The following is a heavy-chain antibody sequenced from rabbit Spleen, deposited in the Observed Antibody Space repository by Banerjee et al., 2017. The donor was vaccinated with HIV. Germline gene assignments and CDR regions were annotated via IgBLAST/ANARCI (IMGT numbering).Heavy chain of an antibody. CDR2: IDTGSSGFT. D-gene: IGHD8-1*01. Sequence: QSLEESRGDLVKPGASLTLTCTASGVSFSFNSYMCWVRQAPGKGLEWIACIDTGSSGFTYFASWAKGRFTISKASSTTVTLQMTSLTAADTATYFCARDSGSSFSSYGMDLWGQGTLVTVS. CDR3: ARDSGSSFSSYGMDL. J-gene: IGHJ6*01. CDR1: GVSFSFNSY. V-gene: IGHV1S40*01.